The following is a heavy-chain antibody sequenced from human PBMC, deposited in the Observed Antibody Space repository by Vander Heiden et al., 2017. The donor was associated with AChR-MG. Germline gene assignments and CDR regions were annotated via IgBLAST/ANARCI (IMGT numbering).Heavy chain of an antibody. V-gene: IGHV1-24*01. Sequence: QVQLVQPGAEVKKPGASVKVSSKVSGYTLPELSMHWVRQAPGKGLEWMGGFDPEDGETIYAQKFQGRVTMTEDTSTDTAYMELSSLRSEDTAVYYCATVRTGELLWLYYFDYWGQGTLVTVSS. J-gene: IGHJ4*02. D-gene: IGHD1-26*01. CDR3: ATVRTGELLWLYYFDY. CDR2: FDPEDGET. CDR1: GYTLPELS.